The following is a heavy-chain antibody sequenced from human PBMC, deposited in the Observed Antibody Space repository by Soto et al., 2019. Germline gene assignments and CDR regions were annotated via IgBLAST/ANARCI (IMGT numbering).Heavy chain of an antibody. CDR2: IKSKTDGGTT. Sequence: PGGSLRLSCAASGFTFSNAWMSWVRQAPGKGLEWVGRIKSKTDGGTTDYAAPVKGRFTISRDDSKNTLYLQMNSLKTEDTAVYYCTTDWALLWFGEFGGGMDVWRQGTTVTVSS. D-gene: IGHD3-10*01. CDR3: TTDWALLWFGEFGGGMDV. CDR1: GFTFSNAW. V-gene: IGHV3-15*01. J-gene: IGHJ6*02.